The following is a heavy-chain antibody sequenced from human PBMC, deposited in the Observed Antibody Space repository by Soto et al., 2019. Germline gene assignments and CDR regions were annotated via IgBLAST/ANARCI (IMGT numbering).Heavy chain of an antibody. CDR1: GGTFSSYA. CDR3: ARGDTAMVWVRYGMDV. CDR2: LIPIFGTA. V-gene: IGHV1-69*01. Sequence: QVQLVQSGAEVKKPGSSVKVSCKASGGTFSSYAISWVRQAPGQGLEWMGGLIPIFGTANYAQKFQGRVTITADQSTSTAYTELSSLRSEDTAVYYGARGDTAMVWVRYGMDVWGQGTTVTVSS. J-gene: IGHJ6*02. D-gene: IGHD5-18*01.